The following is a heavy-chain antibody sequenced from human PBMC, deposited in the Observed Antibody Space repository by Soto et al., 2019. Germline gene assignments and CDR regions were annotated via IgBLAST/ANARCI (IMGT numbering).Heavy chain of an antibody. D-gene: IGHD2-2*01. CDR1: GGTFSSYA. Sequence: SVKVSCKASGGTFSSYAIRWVRQAPGQGLEWMGGIIPIFGTANYAQKFQGRVTITADESTSTAYMELSSLRSEDTAVYYCARDLGGYCSSTSCTYYYYGMDVWG. CDR3: ARDLGGYCSSTSCTYYYYGMDV. CDR2: IIPIFGTA. J-gene: IGHJ6*02. V-gene: IGHV1-69*13.